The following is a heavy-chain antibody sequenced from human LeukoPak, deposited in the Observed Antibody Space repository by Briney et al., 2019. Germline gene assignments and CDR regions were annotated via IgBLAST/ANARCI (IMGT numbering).Heavy chain of an antibody. D-gene: IGHD3-10*01. J-gene: IGHJ3*02. Sequence: SETLSLTCTVSGGSISSGGYYWSWIRQPPGKGLEWIGYIYHSGSAYYNPSLKSRVTISVDRSKDQFSLKLSSVTAADTAVYYCARGRRTYYYGSGSYYHAFDIWGQGTMVTVSS. V-gene: IGHV4-30-2*01. CDR2: IYHSGSA. CDR1: GGSISSGGYY. CDR3: ARGRRTYYYGSGSYYHAFDI.